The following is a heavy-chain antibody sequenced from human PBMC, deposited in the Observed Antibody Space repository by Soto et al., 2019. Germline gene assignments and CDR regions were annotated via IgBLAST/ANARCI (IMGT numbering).Heavy chain of an antibody. CDR2: IIPIFGTA. Sequence: SVQVSCQASGGTYRSYAISWVRQAPRQGLEWMGGIIPIFGTANYAQKFQGRVTITADESTSTAYMELSSLRSEDTAVYYCARARITIFGVVIPHFDYWGQGTLVTVSS. CDR3: ARARITIFGVVIPHFDY. V-gene: IGHV1-69*13. J-gene: IGHJ4*02. CDR1: GGTYRSYA. D-gene: IGHD3-3*01.